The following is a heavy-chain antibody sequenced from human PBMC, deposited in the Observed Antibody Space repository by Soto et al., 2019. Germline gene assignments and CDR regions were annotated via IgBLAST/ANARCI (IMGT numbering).Heavy chain of an antibody. D-gene: IGHD2-8*01. J-gene: IGHJ4*02. Sequence: EVQLLESGGGLVQPGGSLRLSCAASGFTFSTYAMSWVRQAPGKGLEWVAGLVGSGGGISYADSVKGRFTISRDNSNNMLYLHMRSLRVEDTAVYYCAKDRQPDGLWPFDHWGQGTLVTVSS. CDR3: AKDRQPDGLWPFDH. CDR2: LVGSGGGI. V-gene: IGHV3-23*01. CDR1: GFTFSTYA.